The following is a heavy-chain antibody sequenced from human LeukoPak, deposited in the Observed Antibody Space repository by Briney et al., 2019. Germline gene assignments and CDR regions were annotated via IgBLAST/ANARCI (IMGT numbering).Heavy chain of an antibody. CDR3: AHRPGNYYDSRAPNVAFDI. V-gene: IGHV2-5*02. Sequence: KESGPTLLKPTQTLTLTCTFSGFSLSTRGVGVGWIRQPPGKALEWRALIYWDDDKPYSLSLKSRLAFTKETSKNQVVLTMTNMDPVDTATYYCAHRPGNYYDSRAPNVAFDICGEGTMVTVSS. CDR1: GFSLSTRGVG. J-gene: IGHJ3*02. D-gene: IGHD3-22*01. CDR2: IYWDDDK.